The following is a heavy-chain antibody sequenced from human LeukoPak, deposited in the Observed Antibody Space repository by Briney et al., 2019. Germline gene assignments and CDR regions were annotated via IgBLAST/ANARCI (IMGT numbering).Heavy chain of an antibody. CDR3: ASYTRGAFDY. CDR2: ISSSGSTT. J-gene: IGHJ4*02. Sequence: GGSLRLSCAASGFTFSDYYMSWIRQAPGKGLEWVSYISSSGSTTYYADSVKGRFTISRDNSKNTLYLQMNSLRAEDTAVYYCASYTRGAFDYWGQGTLVTVSS. V-gene: IGHV3-11*01. CDR1: GFTFSDYY. D-gene: IGHD5-12*01.